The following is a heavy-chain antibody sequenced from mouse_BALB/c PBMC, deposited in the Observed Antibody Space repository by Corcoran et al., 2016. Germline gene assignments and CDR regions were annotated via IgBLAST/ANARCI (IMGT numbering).Heavy chain of an antibody. J-gene: IGHJ3*01. Sequence: EVQLQQSGAELVRPGALVKLSCKASGFNIKDYYMHWVKQRPEQGLEWIGWIDPENGNTIYDPKFQGKASITADTSSNTAYLQLSSLTSEDTAVYYCAREEWLRRESYWGQGTLVTVSA. CDR3: AREEWLRRESY. D-gene: IGHD2-2*01. V-gene: IGHV14-1*02. CDR1: GFNIKDYY. CDR2: IDPENGNT.